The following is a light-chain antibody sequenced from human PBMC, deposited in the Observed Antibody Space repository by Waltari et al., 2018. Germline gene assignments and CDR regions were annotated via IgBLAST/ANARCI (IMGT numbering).Light chain of an antibody. J-gene: IGLJ1*01. CDR2: DVS. Sequence: QSALTQPPSASGSPGQSVTISCTGTSSDVGGYNYVSWYQHHPGKAPKLMLTDVSKRPSGVSDRFSGSKSGNTASLTISGLQADDEADYYCLSYAGNDGYFFGTGTRVTVL. CDR3: LSYAGNDGYF. V-gene: IGLV2-8*01. CDR1: SSDVGGYNY.